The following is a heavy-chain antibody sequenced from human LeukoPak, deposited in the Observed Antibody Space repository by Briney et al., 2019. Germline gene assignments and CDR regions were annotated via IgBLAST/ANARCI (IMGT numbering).Heavy chain of an antibody. D-gene: IGHD3-22*01. CDR3: ATSYYYDSSGYFGY. CDR1: GGSISSYY. Sequence: PSETLSLTCTVSGGSISSYYWSWIRQPPGKGLEWMGFIYYSGSSYYNPSLKSRVTMSVDTSKNQFSLKLSSVTAADTAVYYCATSYYYDSSGYFGYWGQGTLVTVSS. J-gene: IGHJ4*02. CDR2: IYYSGSS. V-gene: IGHV4-59*01.